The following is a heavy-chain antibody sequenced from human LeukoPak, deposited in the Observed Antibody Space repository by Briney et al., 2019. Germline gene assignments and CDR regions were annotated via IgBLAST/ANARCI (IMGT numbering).Heavy chain of an antibody. V-gene: IGHV3-7*01. CDR3: ARHYYDSSDYLYYFDY. CDR1: GFTFSNSA. CDR2: IKQDGSEK. Sequence: GGSLRLSCSASGFTFSNSAMSWVRQALGKGLEWVANIKQDGSEKYYVDSVKGRFTISRDNAKNSLFLQMKSLRAEDTAVYYCARHYYDSSDYLYYFDYWGQGTLVTVSS. J-gene: IGHJ4*02. D-gene: IGHD3-22*01.